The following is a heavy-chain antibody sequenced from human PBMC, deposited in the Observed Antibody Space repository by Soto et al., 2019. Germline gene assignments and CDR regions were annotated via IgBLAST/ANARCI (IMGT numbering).Heavy chain of an antibody. CDR1: GGTFSSYA. Sequence: GASVKVSCKASGGTFSSYAISWVRQAPGQGLEWMGGIIPIFGTANYAQELQGRVTITADESTSTAYMELSSLRSEDTAVYYCARSNDFWSGPMDVWGQGTTVTVSS. CDR2: IIPIFGTA. J-gene: IGHJ6*02. CDR3: ARSNDFWSGPMDV. V-gene: IGHV1-69*13. D-gene: IGHD3-3*01.